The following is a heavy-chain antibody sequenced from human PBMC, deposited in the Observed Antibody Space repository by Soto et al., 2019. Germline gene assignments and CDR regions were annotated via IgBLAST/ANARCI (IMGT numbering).Heavy chain of an antibody. Sequence: SVKVSCKASVGTFSSYAISWVRQAPGQGLEWMGGIIPIFGTANYAQKFQGRVTITADESTSTAYMELSSLRSEDTAVYYCARAPIRYCSGGSCYATLDPWGQGTLVTVSS. CDR1: VGTFSSYA. J-gene: IGHJ5*02. V-gene: IGHV1-69*13. D-gene: IGHD2-15*01. CDR2: IIPIFGTA. CDR3: ARAPIRYCSGGSCYATLDP.